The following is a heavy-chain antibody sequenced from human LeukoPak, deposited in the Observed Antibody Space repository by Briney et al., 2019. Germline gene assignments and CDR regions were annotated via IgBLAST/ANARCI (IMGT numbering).Heavy chain of an antibody. J-gene: IGHJ6*02. Sequence: SGGSLRLSCTASGFTFGDYAMSWFRQAPGKGLEWVGFIRSKAYGGTTEYAASVKGRFTISRDDSKSIAYLQMSSLKTEDTAVYYCTRAHTGYYYGMDVWGQGTTVTVSS. CDR1: GFTFGDYA. D-gene: IGHD4-17*01. CDR2: IRSKAYGGTT. CDR3: TRAHTGYYYGMDV. V-gene: IGHV3-49*03.